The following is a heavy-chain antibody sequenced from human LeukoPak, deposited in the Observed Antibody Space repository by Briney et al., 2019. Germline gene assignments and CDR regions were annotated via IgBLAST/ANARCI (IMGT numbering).Heavy chain of an antibody. J-gene: IGHJ4*02. CDR3: AKDEGGITMIEPNYYFDY. V-gene: IGHV3-30*02. Sequence: PGGSLRLSCAASGFTFSRYGMHWVRQAPGKGLEWVAFILYDGSNKYYADSVEGRFTISRDNSKNTLYLQMNSLRPEDMAVYYCAKDEGGITMIEPNYYFDYWGQGTLVTVSS. D-gene: IGHD3-22*01. CDR1: GFTFSRYG. CDR2: ILYDGSNK.